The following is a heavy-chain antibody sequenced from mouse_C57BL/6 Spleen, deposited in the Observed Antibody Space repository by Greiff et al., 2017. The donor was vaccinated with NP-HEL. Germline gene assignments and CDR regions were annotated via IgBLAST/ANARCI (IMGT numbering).Heavy chain of an antibody. Sequence: QVQLQQPGAELVMPGASVKLSCKASGYTFTSYWMHWVTQRPGQGLEWIGEIDPSDSYPNYHQKFKGKSTLTVDKSSSTAYMQLSSLTSEDSAVYYCARFLYDYDGAWFAYWGQGTLVTVSA. V-gene: IGHV1-69*01. CDR2: IDPSDSYP. D-gene: IGHD2-4*01. J-gene: IGHJ3*01. CDR3: ARFLYDYDGAWFAY. CDR1: GYTFTSYW.